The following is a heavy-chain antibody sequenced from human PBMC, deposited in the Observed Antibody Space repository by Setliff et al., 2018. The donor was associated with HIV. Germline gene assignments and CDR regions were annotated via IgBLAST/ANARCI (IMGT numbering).Heavy chain of an antibody. CDR3: AKNARDYYYYYMDV. V-gene: IGHV3-20*04. Sequence: GSLRLSCATSGFTFGDYLMSWVRQVPGKGLEWVSGISWNGKIIGYGDSVRGRFTISRDDAKNSLYLQMNSLRTEDTAVYYCAKNARDYYYYYMDVWGKGTTVTVSS. CDR2: ISWNGKII. CDR1: GFTFGDYL. J-gene: IGHJ6*03.